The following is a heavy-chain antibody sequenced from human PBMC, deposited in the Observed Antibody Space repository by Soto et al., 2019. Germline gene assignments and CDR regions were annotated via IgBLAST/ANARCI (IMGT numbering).Heavy chain of an antibody. V-gene: IGHV1-69*13. CDR3: ARVWTGSGYYYGMDV. D-gene: IGHD3-10*01. CDR1: GGTFSSYA. CDR2: IIPIFGTA. Sequence: GASVKVSCKASGGTFSSYAISWVLQAPGQGLEWMGGIIPIFGTANYAQKFQGRVTITADESTSTAYMELSSLRSEDTAVYYCARVWTGSGYYYGMDVWGQGTTVTVSS. J-gene: IGHJ6*02.